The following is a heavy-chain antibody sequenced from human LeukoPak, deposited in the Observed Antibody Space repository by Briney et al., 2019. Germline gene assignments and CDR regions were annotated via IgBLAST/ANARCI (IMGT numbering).Heavy chain of an antibody. CDR1: GFTFSSYG. J-gene: IGHJ4*02. CDR3: AKYLAGGWYYIDC. CDR2: ISGRGDST. V-gene: IGHV3-23*01. D-gene: IGHD6-19*01. Sequence: GGSLRLSCAASGFTFSSYGMNWVRQAPGKGLEWVSGISGRGDSTYYTESVKGRFTISRDKSKNTLYLEMNSLRAEDTAVYYCAKYLAGGWYYIDCWGQGTLVTVSS.